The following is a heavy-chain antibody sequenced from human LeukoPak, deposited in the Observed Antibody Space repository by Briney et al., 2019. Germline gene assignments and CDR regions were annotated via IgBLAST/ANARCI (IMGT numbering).Heavy chain of an antibody. CDR1: GGSISSYY. CDR3: ARDGSSSPPYYYYGMDV. CDR2: IYYSGST. J-gene: IGHJ6*02. D-gene: IGHD6-6*01. V-gene: IGHV4-59*01. Sequence: SEILSLTCTASGGSISSYYWSWIRQPPGKGLEWIGYIYYSGSTNYNPSLKSRVTISVDTSKNQFSLKLSSVTAADTAVYYCARDGSSSPPYYYYGMDVWGQGTTVTVSS.